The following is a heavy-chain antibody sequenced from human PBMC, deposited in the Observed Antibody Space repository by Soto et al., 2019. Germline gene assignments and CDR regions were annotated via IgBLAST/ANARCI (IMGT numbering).Heavy chain of an antibody. CDR2: MSGSNGKT. CDR1: GFSFSSYA. D-gene: IGHD3-3*01. V-gene: IGHV3-23*01. J-gene: IGHJ4*02. CDR3: AKDLNSFAGLDFDH. Sequence: GGSLRLSCAASGFSFSSYAMSWVRQAPGKGLEWVSGMSGSNGKTYYADSVKGRFTISRDNSKNTLYLQMSSLTVGDTAVYYCAKDLNSFAGLDFDHWGQGTLVTVSS.